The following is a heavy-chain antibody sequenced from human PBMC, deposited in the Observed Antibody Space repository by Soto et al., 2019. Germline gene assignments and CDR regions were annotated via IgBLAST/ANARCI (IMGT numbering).Heavy chain of an antibody. V-gene: IGHV4-30-4*01. CDR3: ARGKTSIDYYFDY. CDR1: GGSISSGDYY. J-gene: IGHJ4*02. Sequence: SETLSLTCTVSGGSISSGDYYWSCIRQPPGKGLEWIGYIYYSGSTYYNPSLKSRVTISVDTSKNQFSLKLSSVTAADTAVYYCARGKTSIDYYFDYWGQGTLVTVSS. D-gene: IGHD2-21*02. CDR2: IYYSGST.